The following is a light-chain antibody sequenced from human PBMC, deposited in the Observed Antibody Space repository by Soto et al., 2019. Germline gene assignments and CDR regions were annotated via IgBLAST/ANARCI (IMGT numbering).Light chain of an antibody. CDR2: LGS. Sequence: DIVMTQSPLSLPVTPGEPASISCRSSQSLLHMNGYNYLDWYLQKPGQSPQLLIYLGSNRASGVPDRFSGSGSGTDFTLKISTVEAEDVGVYYCMQPLQSPGYTFGQGTKLEI. J-gene: IGKJ2*01. V-gene: IGKV2-28*01. CDR3: MQPLQSPGYT. CDR1: QSLLHMNGYNY.